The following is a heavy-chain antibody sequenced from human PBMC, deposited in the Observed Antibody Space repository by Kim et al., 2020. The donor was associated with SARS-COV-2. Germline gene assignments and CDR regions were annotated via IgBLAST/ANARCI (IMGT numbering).Heavy chain of an antibody. Sequence: SLKSRVTISVDTSKNQFALKLSSVTAADTAVYYCARALTIFGVVISAFDYWGQGTLVTVSS. J-gene: IGHJ4*02. CDR3: ARALTIFGVVISAFDY. V-gene: IGHV4-31*02. D-gene: IGHD3-3*01.